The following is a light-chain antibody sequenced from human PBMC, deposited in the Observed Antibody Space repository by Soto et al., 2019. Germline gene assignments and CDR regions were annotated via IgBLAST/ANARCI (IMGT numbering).Light chain of an antibody. CDR2: DTF. V-gene: IGKV3-11*01. Sequence: EIVLTQSPATLSLSPGERATLSCRASRSISSFLAWYQQKPGQAPRLLIYDTFNRATGIPARFSGSGSGTDFTLTISGLEPEDFAVYYCQQRANWPPLTFGEGTKVEI. J-gene: IGKJ4*01. CDR1: RSISSF. CDR3: QQRANWPPLT.